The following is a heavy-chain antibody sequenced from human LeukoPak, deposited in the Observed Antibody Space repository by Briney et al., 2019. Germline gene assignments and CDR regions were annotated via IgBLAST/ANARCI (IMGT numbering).Heavy chain of an antibody. CDR3: AKDFQSPFFDY. CDR1: GLTFSNYA. CDR2: ITNSGGTT. D-gene: IGHD2/OR15-2a*01. Sequence: GGSLRLSCAASGLTFSNYAMTWVRQAPGKGLEWVSTITNSGGTTYYGDTVRGRFTISRDNSKNTLYLQMNSLRAEDTALYYCAKDFQSPFFDYWGHRTLHTVSS. J-gene: IGHJ4*01. V-gene: IGHV3-23*01.